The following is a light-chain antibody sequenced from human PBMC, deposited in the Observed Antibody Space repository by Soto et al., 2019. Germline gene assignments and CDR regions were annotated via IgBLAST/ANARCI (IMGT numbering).Light chain of an antibody. J-gene: IGLJ1*01. CDR3: NSSTSGSTHV. Sequence: QSALTQPASVSGSPGQSITISCTGSSSYVGGHNHVSWYQQHPGKSPKLIIYEVGHRPSGVSDRFSGSKSGNTASLTMSGVQAADEADYYCNSSTSGSTHVLGTGTKLTVL. V-gene: IGLV2-14*01. CDR1: SSYVGGHNH. CDR2: EVG.